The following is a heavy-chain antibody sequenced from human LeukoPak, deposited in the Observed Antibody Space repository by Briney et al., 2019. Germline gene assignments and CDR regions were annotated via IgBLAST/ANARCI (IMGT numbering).Heavy chain of an antibody. CDR1: GFTVSSIV. CDR2: IFTVGST. CDR3: ARHSVGSLDC. J-gene: IGHJ4*02. D-gene: IGHD2-15*01. V-gene: IGHV3-53*01. Sequence: GVSLRLSCAACGFTVSSIVMSGVRQAPGKGLEWVSVIFTVGSTNYTDSVKGPFTIARDNSKNTLYLQMNSLRVEDTAVYYCARHSVGSLDCWGQGTLVTVSS.